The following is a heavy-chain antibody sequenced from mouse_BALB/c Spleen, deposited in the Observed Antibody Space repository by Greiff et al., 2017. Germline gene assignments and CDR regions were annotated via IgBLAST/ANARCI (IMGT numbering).Heavy chain of an antibody. V-gene: IGHV1-20*02. CDR1: GYTFSSYW. J-gene: IGHJ2*01. Sequence: VQLQQSGAELMKPGASVKISCKATGYTFSSYWIEWVKQRPGHGLEWIGRINPYNGDTFYNQKFKGKATLTVDKSSSTAHIELRSLASEDSAVYYCARWDGNYYFDYWGQGTTLTVSS. D-gene: IGHD2-1*01. CDR3: ARWDGNYYFDY. CDR2: INPYNGDT.